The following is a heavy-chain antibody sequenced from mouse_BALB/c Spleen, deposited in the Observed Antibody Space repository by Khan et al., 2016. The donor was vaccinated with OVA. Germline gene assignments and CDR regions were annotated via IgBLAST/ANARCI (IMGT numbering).Heavy chain of an antibody. CDR2: ISDGGSST. CDR3: ARAGYGGFAY. CDR1: GFTFSDYY. V-gene: IGHV5-4*02. D-gene: IGHD1-1*02. Sequence: EVELVESGGGLVKPGGSLKLSCAASGFTFSDYYMYWVRQTPEKRLEWVATISDGGSSTFYPDSVKGRFTIPRDNAKNNLDLQMSSLKSEDPAIYYCARAGYGGFAYWGQGTLVTVSA. J-gene: IGHJ3*01.